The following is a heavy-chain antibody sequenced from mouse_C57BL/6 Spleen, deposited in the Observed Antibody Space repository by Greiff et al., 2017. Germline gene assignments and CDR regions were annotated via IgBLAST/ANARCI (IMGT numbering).Heavy chain of an antibody. CDR1: GYTFTDYA. CDR2: ISTYYGDA. V-gene: IGHV1-67*01. J-gene: IGHJ3*01. CDR3: ALNYYGNYGLFAY. D-gene: IGHD2-1*01. Sequence: VQLQQSGPELVRPGVSVKISCKGSGYTFTDYAMHWVKQSHAKSLEWIGVISTYYGDASYNQKFKDKATMTVDKYSSTAYMELARLTSEDSAVYYCALNYYGNYGLFAYWGQGTLVTVSA.